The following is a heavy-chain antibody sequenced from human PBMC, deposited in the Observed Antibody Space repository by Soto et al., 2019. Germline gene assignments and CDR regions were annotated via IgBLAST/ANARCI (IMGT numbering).Heavy chain of an antibody. V-gene: IGHV1-24*01. CDR1: GYTLTELS. CDR3: ATEIAPSTTLTDAFDI. CDR2: FDPEDGET. J-gene: IGHJ3*02. Sequence: QVPLVQSGAEVKKPGASVKVSCKVSGYTLTELSMHWVRQAPGKGLEWMGGFDPEDGETIYAQKFQGRVTMTEDTSTDTAYMELSSLRSEDTAVYYCATEIAPSTTLTDAFDIWGQGTMVTVSS. D-gene: IGHD6-13*01.